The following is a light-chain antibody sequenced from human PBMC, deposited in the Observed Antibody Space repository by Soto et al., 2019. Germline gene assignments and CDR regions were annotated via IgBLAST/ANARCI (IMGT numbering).Light chain of an antibody. CDR3: EQYGSSPMT. J-gene: IGKJ5*01. CDR1: QSVTSY. Sequence: EIVLTQSPGTLSLSPGERVTLSCRASQSVTSYLAWYQQKPGQAPRLLISDASVRATGIPDRCIASGSETDFSLTINILAPEDLEVYVCEQYGSSPMTFGKGTRLESK. V-gene: IGKV3-20*01. CDR2: DAS.